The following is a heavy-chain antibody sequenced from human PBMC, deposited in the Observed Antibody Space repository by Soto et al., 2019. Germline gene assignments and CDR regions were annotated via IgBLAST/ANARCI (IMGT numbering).Heavy chain of an antibody. CDR1: GFTFSSYA. J-gene: IGHJ6*03. D-gene: IGHD2-2*01. Sequence: GGSLRLSCAASGFTFSSYAMSWVRQAPGKGLEWVSAISGSGGSTYYADSVKGRFTISRDNSKNTLYLQMNSLRAEDTAVYYCARGGYCSSTSCPKLYYYYMDVWGKGTTVTVSS. V-gene: IGHV3-23*01. CDR3: ARGGYCSSTSCPKLYYYYMDV. CDR2: ISGSGGST.